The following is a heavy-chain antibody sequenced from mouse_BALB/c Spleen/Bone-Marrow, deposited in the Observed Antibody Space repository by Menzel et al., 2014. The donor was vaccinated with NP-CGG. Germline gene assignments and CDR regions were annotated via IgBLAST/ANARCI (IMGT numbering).Heavy chain of an antibody. V-gene: IGHV1-63*02. CDR2: IYPGGGYS. J-gene: IGHJ4*01. CDR3: AMGTTHTMDY. Sequence: QVQLQQSGAELVRPGTTVKMSCKAAGHTFTNYWIGWVKQRPGHGLEWIGDIYPGGGYSSYIENFNGKATLTADTSSSTAYMQLSSLTFEDSAIDYCAMGTTHTMDYWGQGTSVTVSS. CDR1: GHTFTNYW. D-gene: IGHD2-3*01.